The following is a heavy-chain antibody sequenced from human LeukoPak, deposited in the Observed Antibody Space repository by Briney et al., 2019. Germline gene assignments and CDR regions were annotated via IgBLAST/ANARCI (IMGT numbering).Heavy chain of an antibody. CDR3: ATFSNYGDFFDF. CDR2: IYPDDSDI. Sequence: HGESLKISCQGSGSSFTSRWIAWVRQLPGKGLEWMGIIYPDDSDIRYNPSFQGQVTMSADKSVNVAYLQWSSLKASDTAMYYCATFSNYGDFFDFWGQGTLVTVSS. CDR1: GSSFTSRW. D-gene: IGHD4-17*01. V-gene: IGHV5-51*01. J-gene: IGHJ4*02.